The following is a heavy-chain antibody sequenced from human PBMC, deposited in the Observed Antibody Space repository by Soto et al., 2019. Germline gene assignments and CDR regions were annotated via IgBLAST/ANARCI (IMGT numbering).Heavy chain of an antibody. V-gene: IGHV1-69*12. CDR3: ARERRDGYNEGDAFDV. J-gene: IGHJ3*01. CDR1: GGSFSTYG. CDR2: IIPMFGVA. Sequence: QVQLVQSGPEVKKPGSSVKVSCKASGGSFSTYGISWVRQAPGQGLEWMGGIIPMFGVANYAQRFQGRVTISADESTSTAYMKVSSLRSEDTAVYYCARERRDGYNEGDAFDVWGQGTMVTVSS. D-gene: IGHD5-12*01.